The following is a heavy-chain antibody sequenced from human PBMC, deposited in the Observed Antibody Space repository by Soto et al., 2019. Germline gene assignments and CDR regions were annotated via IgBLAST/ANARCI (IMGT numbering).Heavy chain of an antibody. Sequence: GGSLRLSCAASGFTFSSYWMSWVRQAPGKGLEWVANIKQDGSEKYYVDSVKGRFTISRDNAKNSLYLQMNSRRAEDTAVYYCARDGSGSYRNYYMDVWGKGTTVTVSS. CDR2: IKQDGSEK. D-gene: IGHD3-10*01. CDR1: GFTFSSYW. V-gene: IGHV3-7*01. CDR3: ARDGSGSYRNYYMDV. J-gene: IGHJ6*03.